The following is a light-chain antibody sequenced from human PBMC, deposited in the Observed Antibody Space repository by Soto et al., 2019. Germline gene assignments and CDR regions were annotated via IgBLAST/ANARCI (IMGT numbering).Light chain of an antibody. CDR2: DAS. Sequence: EIVLTQSPATLSLSPGERATLSCRASQSVSSYLAWYQQKPGQAPRLLIYDASNRATGIPARFSGSGSGTDFPLTISSLEPDDFAVYYCQQRSNWPLFTFGPGTKVDIK. CDR1: QSVSSY. V-gene: IGKV3-11*01. J-gene: IGKJ3*01. CDR3: QQRSNWPLFT.